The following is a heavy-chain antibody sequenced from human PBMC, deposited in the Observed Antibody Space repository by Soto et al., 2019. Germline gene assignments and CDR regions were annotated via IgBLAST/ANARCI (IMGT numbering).Heavy chain of an antibody. CDR2: IYYSGNT. Sequence: SETLSLTCTVSGGSISSGGYYWSWIRQHPGRGLEWIGYIYYSGNTYYNPSLKSRVIISVDTSKNQFSLKLSSVTAADTAVYYCAKVGVYDYYYYYMDVWGKGTTVTVSS. J-gene: IGHJ6*03. V-gene: IGHV4-31*03. D-gene: IGHD5-12*01. CDR1: GGSISSGGYY. CDR3: AKVGVYDYYYYYMDV.